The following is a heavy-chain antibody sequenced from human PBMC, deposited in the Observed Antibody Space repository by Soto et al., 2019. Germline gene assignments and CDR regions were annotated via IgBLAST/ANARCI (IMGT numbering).Heavy chain of an antibody. J-gene: IGHJ3*02. CDR3: ARVKAQILSSGWYGGDDI. CDR1: GFTFSTYS. CDR2: IRDSGHTT. D-gene: IGHD6-19*01. Sequence: EVQLLESGGGLVQPGGSLRLSCAASGFTFSTYSMTWVRQAPGKGLEWVSTIRDSGHTTHYADSVRGRFAISRDNSKNTLFLQMNSLRAEDTAVYYCARVKAQILSSGWYGGDDIWGKGTKVTVSS. V-gene: IGHV3-23*01.